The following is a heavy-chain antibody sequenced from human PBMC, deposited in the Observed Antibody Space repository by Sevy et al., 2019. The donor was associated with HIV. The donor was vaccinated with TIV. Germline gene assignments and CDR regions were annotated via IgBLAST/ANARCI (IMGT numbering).Heavy chain of an antibody. CDR3: ALERLSSDVAEYFQN. CDR2: ISYDGINK. CDR1: GFTFSSYS. Sequence: GGSLRLSCATSGFTFSSYSMHWVRQAPGKGLEWVATISYDGINKNYADSVKGRFTISRDNSKNSLSLQMNSLRAEDTAVYFCALERLSSDVAEYFQNWGQGTLVTVSS. D-gene: IGHD1-1*01. V-gene: IGHV3-30-3*01. J-gene: IGHJ1*01.